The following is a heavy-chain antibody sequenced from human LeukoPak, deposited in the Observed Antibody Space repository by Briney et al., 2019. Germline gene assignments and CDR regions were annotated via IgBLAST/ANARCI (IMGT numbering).Heavy chain of an antibody. V-gene: IGHV3-74*03. CDR2: INSDGRGT. CDR3: ARDKSEYDSSGRGDY. J-gene: IGHJ4*02. Sequence: GGSLRLSCAASGFTFSNYWMHWVRQAPGKGLVWLSRINSDGRGTTYADSVKGRFTISRDNAKNTLFLQMNSLSAEDTAVYFCARDKSEYDSSGRGDYWGQGTLVTVSS. CDR1: GFTFSNYW. D-gene: IGHD3-22*01.